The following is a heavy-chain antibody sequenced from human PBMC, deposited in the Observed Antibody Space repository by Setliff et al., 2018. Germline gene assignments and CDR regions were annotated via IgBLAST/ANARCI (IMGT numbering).Heavy chain of an antibody. Sequence: PSETLSLTCTVSGGSINSSTYNSRSYYWGWIRQPSGKGLEWIGRIYYSGNNYYNPSLKSRVTISLDTSRKQFSLKLTSVTAADTAVYYCVRDAGDGYGVDAYAGGGFDIWGQGTMVTVSS. J-gene: IGHJ3*02. CDR2: IYYSGNN. CDR3: VRDAGDGYGVDAYAGGGFDI. V-gene: IGHV4-39*07. D-gene: IGHD4-17*01. CDR1: GGSINSSTYNSRSYY.